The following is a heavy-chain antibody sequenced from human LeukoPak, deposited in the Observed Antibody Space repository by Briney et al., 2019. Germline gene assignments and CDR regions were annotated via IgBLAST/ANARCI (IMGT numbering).Heavy chain of an antibody. CDR1: GFTFSNYL. CDR2: IYSRGST. D-gene: IGHD1-26*01. J-gene: IGHJ4*02. V-gene: IGHV3-69-1*01. Sequence: GGSLRLSCAASGFTFSNYLMHWVRQAPGKGLEWVSVIYSRGSTYYADSVKGRFTISRDNAKNSLYLQMNSLRAEDTAVYYCARDSDLLIDYWGQGTLVTVSS. CDR3: ARDSDLLIDY.